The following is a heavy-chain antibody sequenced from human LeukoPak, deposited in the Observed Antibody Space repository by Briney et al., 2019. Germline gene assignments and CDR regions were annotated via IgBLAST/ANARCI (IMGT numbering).Heavy chain of an antibody. V-gene: IGHV1-69*05. CDR3: GRDPNGDYIGAFDL. J-gene: IGHJ3*01. CDR2: IIPIFGTA. D-gene: IGHD4-17*01. Sequence: ASVKVSCKASGGTFSSYAISWVRQAPGQGLEWMGGIIPIFGTANYAQKFQGRVTITTDESTSTAYMELSSLRVEDTAIYYCGRDPNGDYIGAFDLWGQGTMVTVSS. CDR1: GGTFSSYA.